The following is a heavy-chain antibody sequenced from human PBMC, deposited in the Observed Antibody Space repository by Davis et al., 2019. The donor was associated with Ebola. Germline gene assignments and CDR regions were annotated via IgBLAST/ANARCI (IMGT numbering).Heavy chain of an antibody. D-gene: IGHD2-2*01. Sequence: SVKVSCKASGGTFSSYAISWVRQAPGQGLEWMGGIIPIFGTANYAQKFQGRVTITADESTSTAYMELSSLRSEDTAVYYCARVRGYCSSTSCPPDYYYYYMDVWGKGTTVTVSS. CDR1: GGTFSSYA. CDR3: ARVRGYCSSTSCPPDYYYYYMDV. CDR2: IIPIFGTA. V-gene: IGHV1-69*13. J-gene: IGHJ6*03.